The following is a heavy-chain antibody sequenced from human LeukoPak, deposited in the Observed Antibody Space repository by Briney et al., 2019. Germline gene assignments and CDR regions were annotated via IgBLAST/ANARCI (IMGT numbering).Heavy chain of an antibody. CDR2: ISDSGGNT. J-gene: IGHJ3*02. V-gene: IGHV3-23*01. CDR1: GFTFSSYA. Sequence: TGGSLRLSCAASGFTFSSYAMNWVRQAPGKGLEWVSTISDSGGNTYYADSVKGRFTISRDNSKNTLYLQMNSLRAEDTAVYYCAKSKGSIAAAADAFDIWGQGTMVTVSS. D-gene: IGHD6-13*01. CDR3: AKSKGSIAAAADAFDI.